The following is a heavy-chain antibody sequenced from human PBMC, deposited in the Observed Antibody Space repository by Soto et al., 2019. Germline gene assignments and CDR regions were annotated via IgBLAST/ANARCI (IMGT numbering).Heavy chain of an antibody. J-gene: IGHJ4*02. Sequence: EVQLVESGGGLVKPGGSLRLSCAASGFTFSTYSMNWVRQAPGQGLEWVSSISSGSTYIYYADSVKGRFTISRDNAKNSLYRQMNRLRAEDTAVYYCARAPHTLREYYFDYWGQGTLVTVSS. CDR1: GFTFSTYS. V-gene: IGHV3-21*01. D-gene: IGHD2-15*01. CDR2: ISSGSTYI. CDR3: ARAPHTLREYYFDY.